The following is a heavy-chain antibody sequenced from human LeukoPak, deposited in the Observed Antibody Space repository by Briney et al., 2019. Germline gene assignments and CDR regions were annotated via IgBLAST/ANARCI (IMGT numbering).Heavy chain of an antibody. J-gene: IGHJ4*02. V-gene: IGHV3-7*01. CDR2: IKQDGSEK. Sequence: PGGSLRLSCAASGFSFSVFWMSWVRQAPGKGLEWVANIKQDGSEKHYVDSVKGRFTISRDGAKNSLYLQMNSLRAEDAAVYYCAREQCSGNSCYYYWGQGTLVTVSS. CDR1: GFSFSVFW. D-gene: IGHD2-15*01. CDR3: AREQCSGNSCYYY.